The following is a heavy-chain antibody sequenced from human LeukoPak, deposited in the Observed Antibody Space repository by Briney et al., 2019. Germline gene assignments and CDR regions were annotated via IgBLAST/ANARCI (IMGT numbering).Heavy chain of an antibody. CDR3: ARVITYIDS. J-gene: IGHJ5*01. D-gene: IGHD3-16*01. Sequence: TGGSLRLSCEASGFTFSSYCMHWVRQAPGKGLVWVSRIRFDGGETNYADSVKGRFTISRDNAKNTLYLQMNSLRAEDTAVYYCARVITYIDSWGQGTLVTASS. V-gene: IGHV3-74*01. CDR1: GFTFSSYC. CDR2: IRFDGGET.